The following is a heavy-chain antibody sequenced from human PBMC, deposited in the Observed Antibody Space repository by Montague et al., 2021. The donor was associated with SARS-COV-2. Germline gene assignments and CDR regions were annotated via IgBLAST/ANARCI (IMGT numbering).Heavy chain of an antibody. V-gene: IGHV4-34*01. CDR3: ARGYCSGSGCYYYYGMDV. CDR1: GGSFSGYY. D-gene: IGHD2-15*01. Sequence: SETLSLTCAVYGGSFSGYYWSWIRQPPGGGLEWIGETNDSGRTNYNPSLKCRVTISVDTSKNQFSLRLSSVTAAETAVYYCARGYCSGSGCYYYYGMDVWGQGTTVTVSS. J-gene: IGHJ6*02. CDR2: TNDSGRT.